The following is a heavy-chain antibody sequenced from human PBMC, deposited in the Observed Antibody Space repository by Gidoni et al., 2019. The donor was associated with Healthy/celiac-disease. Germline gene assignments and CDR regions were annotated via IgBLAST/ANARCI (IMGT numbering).Heavy chain of an antibody. V-gene: IGHV3-23*01. D-gene: IGHD3-10*01. CDR2: SSGSGGST. CDR1: GFTFSSYA. J-gene: IGHJ6*03. Sequence: VQLFVSGGGLVQPVGSLSLCCAASGFTFSSYAMSWVRLAPGTGLWWVSASSGSGGSTYYADSVKGRFTISRDNSKNTLYLQMNSLRAEDTAVYYGAKDRKWFGELLYYYYMDVWGKGTTVTVSS. CDR3: AKDRKWFGELLYYYYMDV.